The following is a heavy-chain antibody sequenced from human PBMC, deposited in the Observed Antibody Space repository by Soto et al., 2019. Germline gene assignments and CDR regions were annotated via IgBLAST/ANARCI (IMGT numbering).Heavy chain of an antibody. J-gene: IGHJ4*02. V-gene: IGHV3-33*01. CDR2: IWYDGSNK. CDR3: AREAPALDY. D-gene: IGHD2-2*01. Sequence: QVQLVESGGGVVQPGRSLRLSCAASGFTFSSYGMHWVRQAPGKGLEWVAVIWYDGSNKYYADSVKGRFTISRDNSKNTLYLQMNSLRAEATAVYYCAREAPALDYWGQGTLVTVSS. CDR1: GFTFSSYG.